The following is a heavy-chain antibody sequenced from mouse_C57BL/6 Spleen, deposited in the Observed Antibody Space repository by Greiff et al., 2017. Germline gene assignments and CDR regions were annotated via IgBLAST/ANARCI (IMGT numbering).Heavy chain of an antibody. Sequence: VQLQQPGAELVMPGASVKLSCKASGYTFTSYWMHWVKQRPGQGLEWIGEIDPSDSYTNYNQKFKGKSTLTVDKSSSTAYMQLSSLTSEDSAVYYCARKRAMDCWGQGTSVTVSS. V-gene: IGHV1-69*01. CDR1: GYTFTSYW. J-gene: IGHJ4*01. CDR2: IDPSDSYT. CDR3: ARKRAMDC.